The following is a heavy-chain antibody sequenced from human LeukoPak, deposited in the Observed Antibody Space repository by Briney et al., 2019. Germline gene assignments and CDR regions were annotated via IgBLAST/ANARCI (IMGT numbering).Heavy chain of an antibody. V-gene: IGHV3-9*01. CDR1: GFTFEDYN. CDR3: ARAIFGVVNWFDP. CDR2: ISGNSGSI. J-gene: IGHJ5*02. D-gene: IGHD3-3*01. Sequence: PGGSLRLSCATSGFTFEDYNMHWVRQAPGKGLEWVSGISGNSGSIGYGDSVKGRFTISRDNAKKSLYLQMSSLRDEDTAVYYCARAIFGVVNWFDPWGQGTLVTVSS.